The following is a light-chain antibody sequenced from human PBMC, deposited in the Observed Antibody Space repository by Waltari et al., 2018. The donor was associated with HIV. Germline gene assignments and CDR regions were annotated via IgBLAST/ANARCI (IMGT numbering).Light chain of an antibody. V-gene: IGLV1-44*01. J-gene: IGLJ2*01. CDR1: SSNLGRNN. CDR3: TAWDDSLHGEL. Sequence: QSVLTQTPSLSGTPGQRVTISCSGGSSNLGRNNVNWYQQFPGTAPRLLIYSNNQRPSGVPDRFSGSKSGTSASLVISELQSQDEADYHCTAWDDSLHGELFGGGTKLTVL. CDR2: SNN.